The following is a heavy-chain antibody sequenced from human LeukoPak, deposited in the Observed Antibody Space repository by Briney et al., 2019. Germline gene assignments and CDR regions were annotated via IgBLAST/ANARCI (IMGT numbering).Heavy chain of an antibody. CDR1: GGSISSSSYY. Sequence: SETLSLTCTVSGGSISSSSYYWGWIRQPPGKGLEWIGSIYYSGSTYYNPSLKSRVTISVDTSKNQFSLKLSSVTAADTAVYYCARDPRYGSGWDAWFDPWGQGTLVTVSS. CDR2: IYYSGST. J-gene: IGHJ5*02. V-gene: IGHV4-39*07. D-gene: IGHD6-19*01. CDR3: ARDPRYGSGWDAWFDP.